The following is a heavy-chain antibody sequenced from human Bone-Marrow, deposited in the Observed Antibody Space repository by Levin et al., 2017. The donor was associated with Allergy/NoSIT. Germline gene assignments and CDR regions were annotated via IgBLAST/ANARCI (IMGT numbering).Heavy chain of an antibody. CDR3: ARDQPLTSGAHNDY. CDR1: GYTFTGYY. J-gene: IGHJ4*02. V-gene: IGHV1-2*02. CDR2: INPNSGGT. D-gene: IGHD1-14*01. Sequence: ASVKVSCKASGYTFTGYYMHWVRQAPGQGLEWMGWINPNSGGTNYAQKFQGRVTMTRDTSISTAYMELSRLRSDDTAVYYCARDQPLTSGAHNDYWGQGTLVTVSS.